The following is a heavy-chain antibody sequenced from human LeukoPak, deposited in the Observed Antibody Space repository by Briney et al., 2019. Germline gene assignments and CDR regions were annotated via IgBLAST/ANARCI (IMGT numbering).Heavy chain of an antibody. J-gene: IGHJ4*02. CDR2: YSGST. CDR3: ARQLIIGGYTHGNQFYY. CDR1: GASITSYY. D-gene: IGHD5-18*01. V-gene: IGHV4-59*01. Sequence: SETLSLTCTVSGASITSYYWTWIRQPLKGLEWIGYYSGSTNYNPSLKSRVTISVDTSKNQFSLKLTSVTAADTAVYYCARQLIIGGYTHGNQFYYCGQGTLVTVSS.